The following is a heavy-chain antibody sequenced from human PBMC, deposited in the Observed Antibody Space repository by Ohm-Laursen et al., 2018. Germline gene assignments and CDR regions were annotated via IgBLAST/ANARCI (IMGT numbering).Heavy chain of an antibody. Sequence: SLRLSCAASGFTFRNSWMTWVRQSPGKGLEWVANIKGDGTETYYVDSVRGRFTISRDNPKNSLFLQLSNVRAEDTAVYYCGRDMDVWGQGTTVTVSS. CDR1: GFTFRNSW. CDR2: IKGDGTET. CDR3: GRDMDV. J-gene: IGHJ6*02. V-gene: IGHV3-7*01.